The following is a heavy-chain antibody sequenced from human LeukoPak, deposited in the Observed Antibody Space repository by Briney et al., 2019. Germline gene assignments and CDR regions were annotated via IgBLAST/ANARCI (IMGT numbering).Heavy chain of an antibody. Sequence: SETLSLTCTVSGGSISSSSYYWGWIRQPPGKGLEWIGYIYHSGSTYYNPSLKSRVTISVDRSKNQFSLRLNSVTAADTAVYYCARWDLRPDAFDIWGQGTMVTVSS. CDR3: ARWDLRPDAFDI. J-gene: IGHJ3*02. V-gene: IGHV4-30-2*01. CDR2: IYHSGST. D-gene: IGHD1-26*01. CDR1: GGSISSSSYY.